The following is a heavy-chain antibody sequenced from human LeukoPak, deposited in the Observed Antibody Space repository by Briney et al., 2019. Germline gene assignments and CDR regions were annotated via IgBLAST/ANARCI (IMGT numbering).Heavy chain of an antibody. CDR3: ARHGNIVVVPDASKAFDI. D-gene: IGHD2-2*01. CDR2: IIPIFGTA. V-gene: IGHV1-69*01. CDR1: GGTFSSYA. J-gene: IGHJ3*02. Sequence: ASVKVSCKASGGTFSSYAISWVRQAPGQGLEWMGGIIPIFGTANYAQKFQGRVTITADESTSTAYMELSSLRSEDTAVYYCARHGNIVVVPDASKAFDIWGQGTMVTVSS.